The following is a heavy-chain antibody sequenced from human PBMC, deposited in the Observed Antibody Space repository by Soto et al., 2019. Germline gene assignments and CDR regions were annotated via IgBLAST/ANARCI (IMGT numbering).Heavy chain of an antibody. CDR1: GYTFASYD. J-gene: IGHJ6*02. CDR2: MNPNSGNT. Sequence: GASVKVSCKASGYTFASYDINWVRQATGQGLEWMGWMNPNSGNTVYAQKFQDRVTMTRNTSISTAYMELSSLRSEDTAVYYCARERNMYGMDVWGQGTTVTVSS. D-gene: IGHD1-1*01. V-gene: IGHV1-8*01. CDR3: ARERNMYGMDV.